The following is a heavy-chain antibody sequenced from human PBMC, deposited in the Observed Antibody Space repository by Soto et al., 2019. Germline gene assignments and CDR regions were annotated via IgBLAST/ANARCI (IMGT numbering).Heavy chain of an antibody. CDR3: ARDGARASSSSWAPYYYYYGMDV. V-gene: IGHV1-69*01. Sequence: QVQLVQSGAEVKKPGSSVKVSCKASGGTFSSYAISWVRQAPGQGLEWMGGSIPIFGTANYAQKFQGRVTITADESTSTAYMELSSLRSEDTAVYYCARDGARASSSSWAPYYYYYGMDVWGQGTTVTVSS. CDR1: GGTFSSYA. CDR2: SIPIFGTA. J-gene: IGHJ6*02. D-gene: IGHD6-6*01.